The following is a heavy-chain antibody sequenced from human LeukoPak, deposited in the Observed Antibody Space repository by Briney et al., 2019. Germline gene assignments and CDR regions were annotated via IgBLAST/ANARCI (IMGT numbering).Heavy chain of an antibody. CDR3: ARASITRVAFDI. CDR1: GGSISGYF. V-gene: IGHV4-59*01. J-gene: IGHJ3*02. CDR2: IYNSGNT. D-gene: IGHD3-10*01. Sequence: SETLSLTCTVSGGSISGYFWSWIRQPPGKGLEWIGYIYNSGNTNYNPSLKSRVTLLVDTSKNHFSLKLSSVTAADTAVYYCARASITRVAFDIWGQGTMVTVSS.